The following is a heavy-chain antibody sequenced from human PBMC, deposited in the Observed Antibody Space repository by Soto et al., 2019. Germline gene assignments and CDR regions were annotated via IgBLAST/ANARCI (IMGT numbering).Heavy chain of an antibody. J-gene: IGHJ6*02. CDR3: ARLPLTGNVLLWLGDPYYGMDV. CDR1: GYTFTSYD. CDR2: MNPNSGNT. V-gene: IGHV1-8*01. D-gene: IGHD3-10*01. Sequence: QVQLVQSGAEVKKPGASVKVSCKASGYTFTSYDINWVRQATGQGLEWMGWMNPNSGNTGFAQKLQGRVNMTRNTSIRTAYIELSSLRSEDTAVYYCARLPLTGNVLLWLGDPYYGMDVWGQGTTVTVSS.